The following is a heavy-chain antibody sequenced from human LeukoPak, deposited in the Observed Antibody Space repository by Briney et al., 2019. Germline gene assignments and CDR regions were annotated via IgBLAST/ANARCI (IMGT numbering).Heavy chain of an antibody. V-gene: IGHV4-59*11. CDR1: GGSLSSHY. D-gene: IGHD3-3*01. J-gene: IGHJ6*03. Sequence: KPSETLSLTCTLSGGSLSSHYWSWIRQPPGKGLEWIGYIYYSGSTNYNPSLKSRVTISVDTSKNQFSLKLSSVTAADTAVYYCARTADYDFWSGLNYYYYMDVWGKGTTVTVSS. CDR2: IYYSGST. CDR3: ARTADYDFWSGLNYYYYMDV.